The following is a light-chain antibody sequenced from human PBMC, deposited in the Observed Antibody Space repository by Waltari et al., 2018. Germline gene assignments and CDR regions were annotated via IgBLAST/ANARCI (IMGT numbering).Light chain of an antibody. Sequence: DIAVTQSPDSLAVSVGERASINCTPSKTVLSRSINQNYFGWYQQKPGQPPKLLIYWASTRESGVPDRFSGSGSGTDFTLTISSLHAEDVAVYYCQQYYTTPPTFGPGTRVDI. J-gene: IGKJ3*01. V-gene: IGKV4-1*01. CDR1: KTVLSRSINQNY. CDR2: WAS. CDR3: QQYYTTPPT.